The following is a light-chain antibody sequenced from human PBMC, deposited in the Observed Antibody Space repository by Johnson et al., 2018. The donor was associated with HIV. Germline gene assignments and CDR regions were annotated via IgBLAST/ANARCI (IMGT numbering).Light chain of an antibody. J-gene: IGLJ1*01. Sequence: QSVLTQPPSVSAAPGQRVNISCSGNISNIESYFVSWYQQLPGTAPKLLIYDNNKRPSGIPDRFSGSKSGTSATLGITGLQTGDEADYYCGTWDSSLSAHYVFGSGTTITVL. CDR3: GTWDSSLSAHYV. CDR1: ISNIESYF. V-gene: IGLV1-51*01. CDR2: DNN.